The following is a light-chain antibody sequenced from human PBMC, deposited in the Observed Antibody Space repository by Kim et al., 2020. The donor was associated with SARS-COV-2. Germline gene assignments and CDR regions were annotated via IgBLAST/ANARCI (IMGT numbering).Light chain of an antibody. CDR3: QQLNTYPYT. V-gene: IGKV1-9*01. Sequence: IQLTQSPSSLSASVGDRVTITCRASQGISSHLAWYQQKPGKAPNLLIYAASTLQSGVPSRFSGGGSGTDFTLTISSLQPGDFATYYCQQLNTYPYTFGQGTKLEIK. J-gene: IGKJ2*01. CDR2: AAS. CDR1: QGISSH.